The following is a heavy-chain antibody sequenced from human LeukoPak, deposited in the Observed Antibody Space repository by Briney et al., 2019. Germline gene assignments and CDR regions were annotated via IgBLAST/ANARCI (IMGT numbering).Heavy chain of an antibody. V-gene: IGHV3-33*06. CDR2: IWYDGSNK. D-gene: IGHD2-2*01. Sequence: GGSLRLSCAASGFTFSSYGMHWVRQAPGKGLEWVVVIWYDGSNKYYADSVKGQFTIPRDNSKNTLYLQMNSLRAEDTAVYYCAKDSSVRYCSSTSCYDDYFDYWGQGTLVTVSS. J-gene: IGHJ4*02. CDR1: GFTFSSYG. CDR3: AKDSSVRYCSSTSCYDDYFDY.